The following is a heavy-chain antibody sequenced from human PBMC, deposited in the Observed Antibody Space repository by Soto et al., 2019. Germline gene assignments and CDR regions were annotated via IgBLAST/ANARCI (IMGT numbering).Heavy chain of an antibody. CDR2: VYHSGTS. CDR1: SGSIPRYY. CDR3: ANFNWYFDP. J-gene: IGHJ2*01. Sequence: SATLSLTCTVSSGSIPRYYWSWIRQSPGKGPEWIGYVYHSGTSNYNPSLESRVTMSLDTSKSQVSLKLNAVTAADTAVYYCANFNWYFDPWGRGTLVT. V-gene: IGHV4-59*12.